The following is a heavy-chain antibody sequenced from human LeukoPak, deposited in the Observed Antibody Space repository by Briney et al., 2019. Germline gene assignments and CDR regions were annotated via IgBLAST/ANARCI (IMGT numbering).Heavy chain of an antibody. D-gene: IGHD3-22*01. CDR3: AREYSYYYDSTTPRSAFDI. J-gene: IGHJ3*02. CDR1: GGTFSSYA. V-gene: IGHV1-69*05. CDR2: IIPIFGTA. Sequence: ASVKVSCKASGGTFSSYAISWVRQAPGQGLEWMGGIIPIFGTANYAQKFQGRVTITTDESTSTAYMELSSLRSEDTAVYYCAREYSYYYDSTTPRSAFDIWGQGTKVTVSS.